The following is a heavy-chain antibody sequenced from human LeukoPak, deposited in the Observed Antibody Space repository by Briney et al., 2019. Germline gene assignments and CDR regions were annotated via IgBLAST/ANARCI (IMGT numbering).Heavy chain of an antibody. J-gene: IGHJ5*02. CDR1: GGSFSGYY. V-gene: IGHV4-34*01. CDR3: ARESGTTGTTIFDP. Sequence: SETLSLTCAVYGGSFSGYYWSWIRQPPGKGLEWIGEINHSGSTNYNPSLKSRVTISVDTSKNQFSLQLNSVTPEDTAVYYCARESGTTGTTIFDPWGQGTLVTVSS. CDR2: INHSGST. D-gene: IGHD1-1*01.